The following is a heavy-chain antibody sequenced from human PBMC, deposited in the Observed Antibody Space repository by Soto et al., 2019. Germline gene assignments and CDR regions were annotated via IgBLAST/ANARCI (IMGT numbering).Heavy chain of an antibody. D-gene: IGHD6-13*01. CDR3: TRIAAAVTDAFDI. CDR2: IRSKANSYAT. J-gene: IGHJ3*02. V-gene: IGHV3-73*01. Sequence: PRGSLRLSCAASGFTLSGSAMHWVRQASGKGLEWVGRIRSKANSYATAYAASVKGRFTISRDDSKNTAYLQMNSLKTEDTAVYYCTRIAAAVTDAFDIWGQGTMVTVSS. CDR1: GFTLSGSA.